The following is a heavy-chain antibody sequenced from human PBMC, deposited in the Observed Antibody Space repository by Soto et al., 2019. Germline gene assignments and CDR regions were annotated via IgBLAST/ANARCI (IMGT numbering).Heavy chain of an antibody. CDR2: INAGNGNT. J-gene: IGHJ4*02. D-gene: IGHD2-2*01. Sequence: AASVKVSCKASGYTFTSYAMHWVRQAPGQRLEWMGWINAGNGNTKYSQKFQGRVTITRDTSASTAYMELSSLRSEDTAVYYCARRGLPAAYIDYWGQGTLVTVSS. CDR1: GYTFTSYA. V-gene: IGHV1-3*01. CDR3: ARRGLPAAYIDY.